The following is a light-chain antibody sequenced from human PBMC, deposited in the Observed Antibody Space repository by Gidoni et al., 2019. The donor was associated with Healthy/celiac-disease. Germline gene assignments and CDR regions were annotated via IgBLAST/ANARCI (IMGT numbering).Light chain of an antibody. CDR1: QSVLYSSNNKNY. J-gene: IGKJ3*01. V-gene: IGKV4-1*01. CDR3: QQYYSTPFT. CDR2: WAS. Sequence: DSVMNQSSDPLAVSLGERATINCKSSQSVLYSSNNKNYLAWYQQKPGQPPKLLIYWASTRESGVPDRFSGSGSGTDFTLTIIGLQAEDVAVYYCQQYYSTPFTFXPXTKVDIK.